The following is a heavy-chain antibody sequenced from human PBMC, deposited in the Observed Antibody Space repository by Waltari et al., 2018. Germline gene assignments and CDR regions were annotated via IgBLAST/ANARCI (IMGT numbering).Heavy chain of an antibody. V-gene: IGHV3-23*03. Sequence: EVQLLESGGGLVQPGGSLRLSCAASGFTFSSSAMRWVRQAPGKGLEWVSVIYSGGSTYYADSVKGRFTISRDNSKNTLYLQMNSLRAEDTAVYYCAKYGGITIFGVDYYYMDVWGKGTTVTVSS. D-gene: IGHD3-3*01. CDR3: AKYGGITIFGVDYYYMDV. CDR1: GFTFSSSA. J-gene: IGHJ6*03. CDR2: IYSGGST.